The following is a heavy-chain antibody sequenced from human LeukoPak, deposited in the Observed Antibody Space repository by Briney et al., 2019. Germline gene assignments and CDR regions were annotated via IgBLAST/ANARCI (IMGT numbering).Heavy chain of an antibody. CDR1: GYTFTSYG. CDR3: ARALPYYYDSSVDY. J-gene: IGHJ4*02. D-gene: IGHD3-22*01. V-gene: IGHV1-18*01. CDR2: ISAYNGNT. Sequence: ASVKVSCKASGYTFTSYGISWVRQAPGQGLEWMGWISAYNGNTNYAQKLQGRVTMTTDTSTSTAYMELRSLRSDDTAVYYRARALPYYYDSSVDYWGQGTLVTVSS.